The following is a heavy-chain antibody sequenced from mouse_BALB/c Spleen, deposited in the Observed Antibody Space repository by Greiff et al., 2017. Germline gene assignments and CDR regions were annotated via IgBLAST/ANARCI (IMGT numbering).Heavy chain of an antibody. CDR1: GYSITSGYY. CDR2: ISYDGSN. Sequence: VQLKESGPGLVKPSQSLSLTCSVTGYSITSGYYWNWIRQFPGNKLEWMGYISYDGSNNYNPSLKNRISITRDTSKNQFFLKLNSVTTEDTATYYCARHMDYWGQGTSVTVSS. J-gene: IGHJ4*01. V-gene: IGHV3-6*02. CDR3: ARHMDY.